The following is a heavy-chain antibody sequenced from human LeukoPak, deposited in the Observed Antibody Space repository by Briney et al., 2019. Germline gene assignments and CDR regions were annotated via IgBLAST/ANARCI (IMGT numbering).Heavy chain of an antibody. CDR3: AYALGGAAAYFGY. Sequence: GASVNVSCRASGYIFTADDMHWVRQAPGQGLEWMGWINPSSGGTIYAQKFQGRVTMTRNTSISTAYMELSSLRSEDTAMYYCAYALGGAAAYFGYWGQGTLVTVSS. D-gene: IGHD6-13*01. J-gene: IGHJ4*02. V-gene: IGHV1-2*02. CDR1: GYIFTADD. CDR2: INPSSGGT.